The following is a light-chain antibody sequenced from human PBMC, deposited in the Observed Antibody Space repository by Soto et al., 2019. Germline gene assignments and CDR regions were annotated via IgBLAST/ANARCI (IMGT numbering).Light chain of an antibody. Sequence: EIVLTQSPGTLSLSPGERATLSCRASQSVSSSYLAWYQQKPGQAPRLLVYGASSRATGIPDRFSGSGSGTDFTLTISRLEPEDFAVYYCQQYGSSRTFAQGTKVDI. V-gene: IGKV3-20*01. CDR2: GAS. CDR1: QSVSSSY. CDR3: QQYGSSRT. J-gene: IGKJ1*01.